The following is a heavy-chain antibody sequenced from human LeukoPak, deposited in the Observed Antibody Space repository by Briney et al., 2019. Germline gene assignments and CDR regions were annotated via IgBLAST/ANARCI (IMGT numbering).Heavy chain of an antibody. CDR2: VYYTGST. J-gene: IGHJ4*02. V-gene: IGHV4-59*08. CDR3: ARHFAYSSSSYFDY. Sequence: PSDTLALTCIVSGGSVSNYYWSWIRQPPGKGLEWIGYVYYTGSTNYNPSLKSRVTMFEDKSKNQFSLRLYSVTVADTAVYYCARHFAYSSSSYFDYWGQGSLVTVSS. D-gene: IGHD6-6*01. CDR1: GGSVSNYY.